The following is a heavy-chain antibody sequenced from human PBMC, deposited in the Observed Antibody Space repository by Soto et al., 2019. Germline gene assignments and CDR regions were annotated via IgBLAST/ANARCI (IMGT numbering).Heavy chain of an antibody. Sequence: QVQLQESGPGLVKPSETLSLTCTVSGGSISSYYWSWIRQPPGKGLEWIGYIYYSGSTNYNPSLKSRVTISVDTSKNQLSLKLSSVTAADTAVYYCAMTYYYGSPPGDVWGQGTTVTVSS. J-gene: IGHJ6*02. CDR1: GGSISSYY. V-gene: IGHV4-59*08. D-gene: IGHD3-10*01. CDR3: AMTYYYGSPPGDV. CDR2: IYYSGST.